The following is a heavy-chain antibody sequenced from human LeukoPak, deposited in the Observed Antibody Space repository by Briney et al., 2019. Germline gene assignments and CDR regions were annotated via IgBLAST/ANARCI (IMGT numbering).Heavy chain of an antibody. V-gene: IGHV3-7*01. D-gene: IGHD6-6*01. Sequence: GGPLRLSCAASGFTFSSYWMSWVRQAPGKGLEWVANIKQDGSEKYYVDSVKGRFTISRDNAKNSLYLQMNSLRAEDTAVYYCARDSESMTNWFDPWGQGTLVTVSS. CDR3: ARDSESMTNWFDP. CDR2: IKQDGSEK. CDR1: GFTFSSYW. J-gene: IGHJ5*02.